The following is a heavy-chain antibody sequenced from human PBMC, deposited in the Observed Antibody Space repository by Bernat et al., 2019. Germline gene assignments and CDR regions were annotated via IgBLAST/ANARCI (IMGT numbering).Heavy chain of an antibody. Sequence: QVQLVQSGAEVKKPGSSVKVSCKASGGTFSSYAISWVRQAPGQGLEWMGGIIPIFGTANYAQKFQGRVTITADKSTSTAYMELSSLRSEDTAVYYCARAETTVTKTLYYYYYYYMDVWGKGTTVTVSS. CDR2: IIPIFGTA. D-gene: IGHD4-17*01. CDR1: GGTFSSYA. J-gene: IGHJ6*03. V-gene: IGHV1-69*06. CDR3: ARAETTVTKTLYYYYYYYMDV.